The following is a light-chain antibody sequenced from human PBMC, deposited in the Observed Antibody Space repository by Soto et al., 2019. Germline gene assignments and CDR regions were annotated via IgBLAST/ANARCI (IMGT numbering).Light chain of an antibody. CDR3: QQRSDWPPIT. Sequence: EMVVTQSPATLSLSPGERATLSCRASQSVSRYLAWYQQKPGQAPRLLIYDASNRATGIPARFSGSGSGTDFTLTISSLEPEDFAVYYCQQRSDWPPITFGQGTRLAI. CDR1: QSVSRY. J-gene: IGKJ5*01. CDR2: DAS. V-gene: IGKV3-11*01.